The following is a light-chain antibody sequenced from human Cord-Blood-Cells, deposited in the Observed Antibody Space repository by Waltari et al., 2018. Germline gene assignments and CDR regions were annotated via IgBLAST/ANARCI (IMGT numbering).Light chain of an antibody. CDR1: NNRSKS. CDR2: DDS. Sequence: SYVLTQPPSVSVAPGKTARITCAGQNNRSKSVHWYQQKPGQAPVLVVYDDSDRPSGIPERFSGSNSGNTATLTISRVEAGDEADYYCQVWDSSSDHVFGTGTKVTVL. CDR3: QVWDSSSDHV. J-gene: IGLJ1*01. V-gene: IGLV3-21*03.